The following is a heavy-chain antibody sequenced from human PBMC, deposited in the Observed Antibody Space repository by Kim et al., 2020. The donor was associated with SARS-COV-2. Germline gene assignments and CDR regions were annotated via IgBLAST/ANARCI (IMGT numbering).Heavy chain of an antibody. CDR1: GFTFSSYA. Sequence: GGSLRLSCAASGFTFSSYAMSWVRQAPGKGLEWVSAISGSGGSTYYADSVKGRFTISRDNSKNTLYLQMNSLRAEDTAVYYCAKCRPSSTSLYYYYYMDVWGKGTTVTVSS. CDR2: ISGSGGST. D-gene: IGHD2-2*01. J-gene: IGHJ6*03. V-gene: IGHV3-23*01. CDR3: AKCRPSSTSLYYYYYMDV.